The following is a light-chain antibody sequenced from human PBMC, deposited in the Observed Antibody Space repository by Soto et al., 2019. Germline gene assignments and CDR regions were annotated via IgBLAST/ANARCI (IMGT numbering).Light chain of an antibody. CDR2: EVS. V-gene: IGLV2-23*02. J-gene: IGLJ2*01. Sequence: QSALTQPASVSGSPGQSITISCTGTSSDVGSYNLVSWYQQHPGKAPKLMIYEVSKRPSGVSNRCSGSKSGNTASLTISGLQAEDEDDYYCCSYAGSSRGVFGGGTQLTVL. CDR3: CSYAGSSRGV. CDR1: SSDVGSYNL.